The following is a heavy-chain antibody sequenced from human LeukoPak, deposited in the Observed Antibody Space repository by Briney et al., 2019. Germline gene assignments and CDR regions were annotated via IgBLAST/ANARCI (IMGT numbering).Heavy chain of an antibody. CDR2: IYYSGGT. D-gene: IGHD3-9*01. J-gene: IGHJ4*02. CDR3: ARGSDILTGYYSYYFDY. Sequence: SWVRQAPGKGLEWIGYIYYSGGTYYNPSLKSRLTISVDTSKNQFSLKLSSVTAADTAMYYCARGSDILTGYYSYYFDYWGQGALVTVSS. V-gene: IGHV4-30-4*08.